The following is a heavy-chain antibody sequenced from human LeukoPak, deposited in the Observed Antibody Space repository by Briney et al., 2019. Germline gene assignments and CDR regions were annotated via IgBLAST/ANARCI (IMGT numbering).Heavy chain of an antibody. CDR1: GFTFSSYE. CDR2: ISSSGSTI. Sequence: PVGSLRLSCAASGFTFSSYEMNWVRQAREKGLGWVSYISSSGSTIYYADSIRGRFTISRDNAKNSLYLQMNSLRAEDTAVYYCARAWWGEGHFDYWGQGTLVTVSS. J-gene: IGHJ4*02. V-gene: IGHV3-48*03. CDR3: ARAWWGEGHFDY. D-gene: IGHD2-8*02.